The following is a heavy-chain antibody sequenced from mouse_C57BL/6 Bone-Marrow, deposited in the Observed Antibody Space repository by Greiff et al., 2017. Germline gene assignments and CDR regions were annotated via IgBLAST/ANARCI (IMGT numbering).Heavy chain of an antibody. CDR3: TRCDYDVAWFAY. V-gene: IGHV1-5*01. CDR2: IYPGNSDT. Sequence: VQLQQSGTVLARPGASVKMSCKTSGYTFTSYWMHWVKQRPGQGLEWIGAIYPGNSDTSYNQKFKGKAKLTAVTSASTSYMGLSSLTNEDSAVYYCTRCDYDVAWFAYWGQGTLVTVSA. J-gene: IGHJ3*01. CDR1: GYTFTSYW. D-gene: IGHD2-4*01.